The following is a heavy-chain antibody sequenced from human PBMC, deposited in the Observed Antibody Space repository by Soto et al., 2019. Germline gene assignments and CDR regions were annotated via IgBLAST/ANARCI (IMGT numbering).Heavy chain of an antibody. Sequence: EVQVLESGGGLVQPGGSLRLSCVASRFSFSAYGMSWVRQAPGKGLEWVSSINGNGATTNYADSVKGRFTMSRHTSKSTVFLQMDSLRADDTAVYYCAKGHGDWGGNYLDYWGQGTLVTVSS. CDR3: AKGHGDWGGNYLDY. D-gene: IGHD4-17*01. CDR1: RFSFSAYG. V-gene: IGHV3-23*01. J-gene: IGHJ4*02. CDR2: INGNGATT.